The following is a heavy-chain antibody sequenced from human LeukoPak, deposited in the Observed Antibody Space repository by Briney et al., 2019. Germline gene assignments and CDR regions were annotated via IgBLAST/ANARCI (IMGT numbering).Heavy chain of an antibody. D-gene: IGHD2-2*01. CDR2: IKSKTDGGTT. V-gene: IGHV3-15*01. CDR3: TTIEVVPAASYFDY. J-gene: IGHJ4*02. Sequence: PGGSLRLSCAASGFTFSNAWMSWVRQAPGKGLEWVGRIKSKTDGGTTDYVAPVKGRFTISRDDSKNTLYLQMNSLKTEDTAVYYCTTIEVVPAASYFDYWGQGTLVTVSS. CDR1: GFTFSNAW.